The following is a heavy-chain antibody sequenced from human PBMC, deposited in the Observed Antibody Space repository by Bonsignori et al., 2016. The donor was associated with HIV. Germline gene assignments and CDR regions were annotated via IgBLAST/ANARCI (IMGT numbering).Heavy chain of an antibody. V-gene: IGHV3-21*01. CDR2: ISTSSSYK. CDR1: GFIFSRYN. CDR3: AGGAYYDFWSGYYRTEYFQH. J-gene: IGHJ1*01. D-gene: IGHD3-3*01. Sequence: GESLKISCAASGFIFSRYNMNWVRQAPGKGLEWVSSISTSSSYKYYADSVKGRFTISRDNAKNSLYLQMNSLRAEDTAVYYCAGGAYYDFWSGYYRTEYFQHWGQGHPGHRLL.